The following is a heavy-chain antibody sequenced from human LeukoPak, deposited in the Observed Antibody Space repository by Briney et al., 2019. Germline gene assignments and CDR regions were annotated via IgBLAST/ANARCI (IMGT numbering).Heavy chain of an antibody. D-gene: IGHD3-10*01. V-gene: IGHV3-66*01. CDR3: AREHYGSGSYYYYMDV. CDR2: IYSGGST. J-gene: IGHJ6*03. CDR1: GFTVGSNY. Sequence: GGSLRLSCAASGFTVGSNYMSWVRQAPGKGLEWVSVIYSGGSTYYADSVKGRFTISRDNPKNTLYLQMNSLRAEDTAVYYCAREHYGSGSYYYYMDVWGKGTTVTISS.